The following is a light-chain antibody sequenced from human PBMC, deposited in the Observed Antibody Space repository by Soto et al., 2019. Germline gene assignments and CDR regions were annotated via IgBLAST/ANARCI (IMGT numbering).Light chain of an antibody. V-gene: IGKV4-1*01. CDR2: WAS. Sequence: IVMTQSPDCLAVSLGERATINCKSSQSVLFSSNNKNYLTWYQQKPGQPPKLLIYWASTRGSGVPDRFSGSGSGTDFTLTISSLQSEDFAVYYRQQYHTWPLTFGAGTKVDIK. CDR3: QQYHTWPLT. CDR1: QSVLFSSNNKNY. J-gene: IGKJ4*01.